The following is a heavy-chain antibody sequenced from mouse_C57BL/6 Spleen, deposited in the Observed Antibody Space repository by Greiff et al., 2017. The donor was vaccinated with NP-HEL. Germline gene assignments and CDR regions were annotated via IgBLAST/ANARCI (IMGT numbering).Heavy chain of an antibody. CDR2: IDPSDSET. CDR1: GYTFTSYW. D-gene: IGHD1-1*01. CDR3: ARVFGSSLSWVAY. V-gene: IGHV1-52*01. Sequence: QVQLQQPGAELVRPGSSVKLSCKASGYTFTSYWMHWVKQRPIQGLEWIGNIDPSDSETHYNQKFKDKATLTVDKSSSAAYMQLSSLTSEDSAVYYCARVFGSSLSWVAYWGQGTLVTVSA. J-gene: IGHJ3*01.